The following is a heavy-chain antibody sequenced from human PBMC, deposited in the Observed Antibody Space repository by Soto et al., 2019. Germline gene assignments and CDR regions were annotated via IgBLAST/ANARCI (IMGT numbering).Heavy chain of an antibody. CDR2: IVPLFRTT. CDR1: GGTFSSYA. D-gene: IGHD6-13*01. Sequence: QVQLVQSGAEAKKPGSSVKVSCKTSGGTFSSYAISWVRQAPGQGLEWMGGIVPLFRTTNYAQKFQGRVTMTADTSTYTVYMALSVLRSGDTAVYYCARGGYSSTWSNLLDRSGLDVWGQGTTVTVSS. CDR3: ARGGYSSTWSNLLDRSGLDV. J-gene: IGHJ6*02. V-gene: IGHV1-69*06.